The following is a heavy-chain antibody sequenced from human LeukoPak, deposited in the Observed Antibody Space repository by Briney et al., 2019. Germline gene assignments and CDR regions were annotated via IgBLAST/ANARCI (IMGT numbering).Heavy chain of an antibody. CDR2: ISWNGGST. Sequence: GGSLRLSCAPSGFTFDDFGMSWVRQTPGKGLEWVSGISWNGGSTGYADSVKGRFTISRDNSKNTLYLQMNSLRAEDTAVYYCAKSGGSLYYYYYYYMDVWGKGTTVTVSS. J-gene: IGHJ6*03. V-gene: IGHV3-20*04. CDR3: AKSGGSLYYYYYYYMDV. CDR1: GFTFDDFG. D-gene: IGHD2-15*01.